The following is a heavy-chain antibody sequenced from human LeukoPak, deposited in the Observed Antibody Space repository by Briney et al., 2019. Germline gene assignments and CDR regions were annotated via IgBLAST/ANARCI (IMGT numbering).Heavy chain of an antibody. D-gene: IGHD6-6*01. V-gene: IGHV3-30*02. Sequence: GSLRLSCAASGFTFSFYGMHWVRQAPGKGLEWVAFMHYDGINKYYADSVKGRFSIPRDNSKNTLHLQMNSLRAEDTAVYYCAKDISGSSSGAFDYWGQGTLVTVSS. J-gene: IGHJ4*02. CDR1: GFTFSFYG. CDR2: MHYDGINK. CDR3: AKDISGSSSGAFDY.